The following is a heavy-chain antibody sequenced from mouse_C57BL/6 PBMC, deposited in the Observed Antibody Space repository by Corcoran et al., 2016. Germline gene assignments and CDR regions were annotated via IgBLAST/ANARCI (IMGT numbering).Heavy chain of an antibody. Sequence: EVQLQQSGPELVKPGASVKISCKASGYTFTDYYMNWVKQSHGKSLEWIGDINPNNGGTSYNQKFKGKATLTVDKSSSTAYMELRSLTSEDSAVYYCARVGTTAFGYWGQGTTLTVSS. D-gene: IGHD1-2*01. CDR2: INPNNGGT. CDR3: ARVGTTAFGY. V-gene: IGHV1-26*01. J-gene: IGHJ2*01. CDR1: GYTFTDYY.